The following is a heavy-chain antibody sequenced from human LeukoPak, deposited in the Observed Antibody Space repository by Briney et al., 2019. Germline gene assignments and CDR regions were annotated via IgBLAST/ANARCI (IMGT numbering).Heavy chain of an antibody. Sequence: ASEKLFCEASGHTFTSYGISCARQAPGQGLEWRGWISADNGNTDYAQKIQGRVTMTADTSTSTAYMELRGLRSDDTAVYYCARSGGPNCYDSSGYYPNWGQGTLVTVSS. CDR2: ISADNGNT. CDR1: GHTFTSYG. V-gene: IGHV1-18*01. D-gene: IGHD3-22*01. J-gene: IGHJ4*02. CDR3: ARSGGPNCYDSSGYYPN.